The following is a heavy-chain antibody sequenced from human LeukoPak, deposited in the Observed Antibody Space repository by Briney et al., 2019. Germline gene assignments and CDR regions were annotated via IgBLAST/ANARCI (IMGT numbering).Heavy chain of an antibody. Sequence: GSLRLSCAASGFTFRSYTMSWVRQAPGGGLEWIGYIFYSGSSNYNPSLKSRVTISVDTSKNQFSLQLSSVTAADTAVYYCARGSRVVTAFGVDYWGQGTLVTVSS. J-gene: IGHJ4*02. CDR3: ARGSRVVTAFGVDY. CDR2: IFYSGSS. V-gene: IGHV4-59*01. D-gene: IGHD2-21*02. CDR1: GFTFRSYT.